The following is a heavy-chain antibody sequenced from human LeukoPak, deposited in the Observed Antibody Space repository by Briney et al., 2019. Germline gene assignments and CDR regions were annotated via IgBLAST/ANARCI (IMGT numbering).Heavy chain of an antibody. CDR1: GFTFGSNW. D-gene: IGHD3-22*01. Sequence: GGSLRLSCAASGFTFGSNWISWVRQAPGKGLEWVANIKQDGSEKYYVDSVKGRFTISRDNAKNSLYLQMNSLRAEDTAVYYCTRGVITRDYWGQGTLVTVSS. J-gene: IGHJ4*02. V-gene: IGHV3-7*01. CDR2: IKQDGSEK. CDR3: TRGVITRDY.